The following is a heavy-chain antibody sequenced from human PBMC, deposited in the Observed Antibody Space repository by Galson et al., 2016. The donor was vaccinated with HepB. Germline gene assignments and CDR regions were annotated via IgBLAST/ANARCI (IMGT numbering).Heavy chain of an antibody. CDR1: GFTFSSYW. CDR2: IKQDGSEK. Sequence: SLRLSCAASGFTFSSYWMSWVRQAPGKGLEWVANIKQDGSEKYCVDSVKGRFTISRDNAKNSLYLQMNSLRAGDTAVYYCARGTRLGRPGTTRPGMDVWGQGTTVTVSS. D-gene: IGHD1-7*01. CDR3: ARGTRLGRPGTTRPGMDV. V-gene: IGHV3-7*01. J-gene: IGHJ6*02.